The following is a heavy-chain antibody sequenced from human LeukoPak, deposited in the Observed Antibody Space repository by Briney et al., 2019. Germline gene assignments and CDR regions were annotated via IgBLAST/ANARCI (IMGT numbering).Heavy chain of an antibody. V-gene: IGHV3-30-3*01. Sequence: GGSLRLSCAASGFTFISYAMHWVRQAPGKGLEWVAVISYDGSNKYYADSVKGRFTISRDNSKNTLYLQMNSLRAEDTAVYYCARDSSSSGNGWFDPWGQGTLVTVSS. CDR3: ARDSSSSGNGWFDP. CDR1: GFTFISYA. CDR2: ISYDGSNK. J-gene: IGHJ5*02. D-gene: IGHD6-6*01.